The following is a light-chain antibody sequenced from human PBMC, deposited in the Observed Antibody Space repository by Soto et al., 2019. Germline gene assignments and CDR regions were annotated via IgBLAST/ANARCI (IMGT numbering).Light chain of an antibody. CDR1: QSINTY. CDR2: ASS. Sequence: DIQVTQSPSSLSASVGDRVTITCRASQSINTYLNWYQQKPGKAPSLLIYASSSLQGGVPSRFSGTISGTDFSLTISSLQPEDFATYYCQQTYSAPYTFGPGTKLDI. CDR3: QQTYSAPYT. J-gene: IGKJ2*01. V-gene: IGKV1-39*01.